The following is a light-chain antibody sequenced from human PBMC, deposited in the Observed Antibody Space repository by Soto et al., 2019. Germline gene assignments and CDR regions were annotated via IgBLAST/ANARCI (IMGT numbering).Light chain of an antibody. CDR3: QQSYSIPIT. J-gene: IGKJ5*01. Sequence: EIVLTQSPATLSLSPGERATLSCRASQSVSSYLAWYQQKPGQAPRLLIYGASTRATGIPARFSGSGSGTEFTLTISSLQPEDFATYFCQQSYSIPITFGQGTRLEI. V-gene: IGKV3-11*01. CDR1: QSVSSY. CDR2: GAS.